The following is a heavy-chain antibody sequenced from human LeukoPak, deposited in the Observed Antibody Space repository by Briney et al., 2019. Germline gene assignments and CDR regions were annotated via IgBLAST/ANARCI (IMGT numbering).Heavy chain of an antibody. D-gene: IGHD6-6*01. J-gene: IGHJ6*03. CDR2: IIPIFGTA. V-gene: IGHV1-69*05. Sequence: ASVKVSCKASGGTFSSYAISWVRQAPGQGLEWMGRIIPIFGTANYAQKFQGRVTITTEESTSTAYMELSSLRSEDTAVYYCARDPRIAARPGYYYYMDVWGKGTTVTVSS. CDR1: GGTFSSYA. CDR3: ARDPRIAARPGYYYYMDV.